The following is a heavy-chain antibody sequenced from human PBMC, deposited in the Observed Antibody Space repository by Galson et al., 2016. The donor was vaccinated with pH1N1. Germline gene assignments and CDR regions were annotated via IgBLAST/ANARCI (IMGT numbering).Heavy chain of an antibody. CDR3: ARQNDYGDYRGDAFDI. D-gene: IGHD4-17*01. J-gene: IGHJ3*02. CDR2: IWLGGSLI. Sequence: QSGAEVKKPGESLKVSCKGSGSKFARSWIVWVRQMPGKGLEWMGIIWLGGSLIRYKPSFQGQVTISADKSINIVYLEWSSLKASDTATYYCARQNDYGDYRGDAFDIWGQGTLVTVSS. CDR1: GSKFARSW. V-gene: IGHV5-51*01.